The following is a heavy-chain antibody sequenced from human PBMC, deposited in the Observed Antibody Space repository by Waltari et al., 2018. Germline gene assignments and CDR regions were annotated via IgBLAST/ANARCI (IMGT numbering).Heavy chain of an antibody. Sequence: QVQLVQSGAEVKKPGASVKVSCKASGYTFTSYDINWVRQATGQGLEWMGWMNPNSGNTGYAQKFQGRVTMTRNTSISTAYMELSSLRSEDTAVYYCASVLGSYDSSGYYPPPWGQGTLVTVSS. CDR3: ASVLGSYDSSGYYPPP. J-gene: IGHJ5*02. CDR1: GYTFTSYD. D-gene: IGHD3-22*01. CDR2: MNPNSGNT. V-gene: IGHV1-8*01.